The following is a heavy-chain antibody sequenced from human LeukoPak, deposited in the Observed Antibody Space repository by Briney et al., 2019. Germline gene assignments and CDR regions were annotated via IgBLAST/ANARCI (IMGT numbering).Heavy chain of an antibody. Sequence: ASVKVSCKASGYTFTGYYMHWVRQAPGQGLEWMGWINPNSGGTNYAQKFQGRVTMTRDTSISTAYMELSRLRSDDTAVYYCARVSRMKYYYDSSGSDYWGQGTLVTVSS. J-gene: IGHJ4*02. CDR2: INPNSGGT. D-gene: IGHD3-22*01. V-gene: IGHV1-2*02. CDR1: GYTFTGYY. CDR3: ARVSRMKYYYDSSGSDY.